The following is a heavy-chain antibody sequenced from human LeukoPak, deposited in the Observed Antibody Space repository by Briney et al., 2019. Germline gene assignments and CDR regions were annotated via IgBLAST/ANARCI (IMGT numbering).Heavy chain of an antibody. D-gene: IGHD3-10*01. V-gene: IGHV4-4*07. J-gene: IGHJ5*02. CDR2: IYTSGST. CDR3: ARAGITLVREAHNWFDP. Sequence: SETLSLTCTVSGGSISSYYWSWIRQPAGKGLEWIGRIYTSGSTNYNPSLKSRVTMSVDTSKNQFSLKLNSVTAADTAVYYCARAGITLVREAHNWFDPWGQGTLVTVSS. CDR1: GGSISSYY.